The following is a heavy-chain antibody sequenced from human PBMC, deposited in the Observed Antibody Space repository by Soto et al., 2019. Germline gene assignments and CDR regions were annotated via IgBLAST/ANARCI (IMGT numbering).Heavy chain of an antibody. Sequence: ASVKVSCKASGGTFSSYAISWVRQAPGQGLEWMGGIIPIFGTANYAQKFQGRVTITADESTSTAYMELSSLRSEDTAVYYCAREGSGSYYSDYYYYGMDVWGQGTTVTVSS. V-gene: IGHV1-69*13. CDR3: AREGSGSYYSDYYYYGMDV. CDR2: IIPIFGTA. J-gene: IGHJ6*02. D-gene: IGHD1-26*01. CDR1: GGTFSSYA.